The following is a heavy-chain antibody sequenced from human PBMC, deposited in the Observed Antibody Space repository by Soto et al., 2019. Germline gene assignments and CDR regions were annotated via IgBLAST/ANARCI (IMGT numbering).Heavy chain of an antibody. V-gene: IGHV1-46*01. CDR1: GYTFTSYY. J-gene: IGHJ6*02. Sequence: ASVKVSCKASGYTFTSYYMHWGRQAPGQRLEWMGIINPSGGSTSYAQKFQGRVTMTRDTSTSTVYMELSSLRSEDTAVYYCAREQTTVTTKNYYYYGMDVWGQGTTVTVSS. CDR3: AREQTTVTTKNYYYYGMDV. CDR2: INPSGGST. D-gene: IGHD4-17*01.